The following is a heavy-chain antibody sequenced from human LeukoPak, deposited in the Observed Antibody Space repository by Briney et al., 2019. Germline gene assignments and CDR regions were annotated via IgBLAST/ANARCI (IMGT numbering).Heavy chain of an antibody. D-gene: IGHD3-10*01. CDR3: ARDLWFGESSYGMDV. CDR2: INPSGGST. J-gene: IGHJ6*04. CDR1: GYTFTSYY. Sequence: ASVKVSCKASGYTFTSYYMNWVRQAPGQGLEWMGIINPSGGSTSYAQKFQGRVTMTRDTSTSTVYMELSSLRSEDTAVYYCARDLWFGESSYGMDVWGKGTTVTVSS. V-gene: IGHV1-46*01.